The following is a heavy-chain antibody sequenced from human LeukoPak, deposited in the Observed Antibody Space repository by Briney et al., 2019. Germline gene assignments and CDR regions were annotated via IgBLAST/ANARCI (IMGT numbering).Heavy chain of an antibody. CDR1: GGSISPYF. Sequence: PSETLSLTCTVSGGSISPYFWNWIRQHPGKGLEWIGYIYYSGSTYYNPSLKSRVTISVDTSKNQFSLKLSSVTAADTAVYYFARKGVGGSGSYDYWGQGTLVTVSS. V-gene: IGHV4-31*03. CDR2: IYYSGST. D-gene: IGHD3-10*01. CDR3: ARKGVGGSGSYDY. J-gene: IGHJ4*02.